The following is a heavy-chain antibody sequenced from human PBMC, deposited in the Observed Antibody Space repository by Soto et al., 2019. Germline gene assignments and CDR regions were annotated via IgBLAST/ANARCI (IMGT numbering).Heavy chain of an antibody. D-gene: IGHD3-22*01. CDR1: GGSFSGYY. CDR2: INHSGST. CDR3: ARGASGYYDSSGYYSPYYFDY. V-gene: IGHV4-34*01. J-gene: IGHJ4*02. Sequence: PSETLSLTCAVYGGSFSGYYWSWIRQPPGKGLEWIGEINHSGSTNYNPSLKSRVAISVDTSKNQFSLKLSSVTAADTAVYYCARGASGYYDSSGYYSPYYFDYWAQGTLVTGSS.